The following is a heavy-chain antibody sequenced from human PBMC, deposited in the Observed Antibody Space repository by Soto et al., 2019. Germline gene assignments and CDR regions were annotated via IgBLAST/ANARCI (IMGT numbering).Heavy chain of an antibody. J-gene: IGHJ6*02. CDR2: IDPSDSYT. V-gene: IGHV5-10-1*01. CDR3: XRVYRDYGSYYYYGMDV. D-gene: IGHD4-17*01. CDR1: GYSFTIYW. Sequence: PGESLKISCKGSGYSFTIYWISWVRQMPGHGLECMGRIDPSDSYTNYSPSFQGHVTISADKAISTAYLQWSSLKASDTAMYYCXRVYRDYGSYYYYGMDVWGQGTTVTVSS.